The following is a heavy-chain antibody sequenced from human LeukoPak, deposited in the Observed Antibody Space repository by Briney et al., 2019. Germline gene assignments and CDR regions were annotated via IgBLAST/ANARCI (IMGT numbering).Heavy chain of an antibody. J-gene: IGHJ6*02. Sequence: GASVKVSCKASGYTFTSYGISWVRQAPGQGLEWMGWISAYNGNTNYAQKLQGRVTMTRNTSISTAYMELSSLRSEDTAVYYCARAGAMVRGVITVVLHYYYYYGMDVWGQGTTVTVSS. CDR1: GYTFTSYG. CDR3: ARAGAMVRGVITVVLHYYYYYGMDV. D-gene: IGHD3-10*01. CDR2: ISAYNGNT. V-gene: IGHV1-18*01.